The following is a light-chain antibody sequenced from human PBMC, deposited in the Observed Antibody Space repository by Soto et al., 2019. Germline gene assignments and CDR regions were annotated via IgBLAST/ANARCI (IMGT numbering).Light chain of an antibody. Sequence: DLVMTQSPLSLPVTPGEPASISCRSSQSLLHSNGYNYLDWYLQKPGQSPQLLIYLGSNRASGVPDRFSGSGLGTDFTLKISRVEAEDVGVYYCMQALPTLTFGQGTKVEIK. CDR1: QSLLHSNGYNY. J-gene: IGKJ1*01. V-gene: IGKV2-28*01. CDR2: LGS. CDR3: MQALPTLT.